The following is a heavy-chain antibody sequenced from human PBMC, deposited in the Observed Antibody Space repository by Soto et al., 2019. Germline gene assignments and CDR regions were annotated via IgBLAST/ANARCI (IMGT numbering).Heavy chain of an antibody. CDR2: TYYRSKWYN. CDR1: GDSVSSNSAA. Sequence: SQTLSLTCAISGDSVSSNSAAWKVIRQSPSRGLEWLGRTYYRSKWYNDYAVSVKSRITINPDTSKNQFSLQLNSVTPEDTAVYYCARVRLTAAAGGGIFDYWGQGTLVTVSS. J-gene: IGHJ4*02. CDR3: ARVRLTAAAGGGIFDY. V-gene: IGHV6-1*01. D-gene: IGHD6-13*01.